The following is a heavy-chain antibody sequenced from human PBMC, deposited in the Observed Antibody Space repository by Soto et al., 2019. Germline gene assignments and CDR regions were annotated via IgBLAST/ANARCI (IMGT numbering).Heavy chain of an antibody. CDR2: ISSIYSTI. J-gene: IGHJ4*02. Sequence: EVQLVESGGGLVQPGGSLRLTCAASGFTFSSYSMNWVRQAPGKGLEWVSYISSIYSTIYYADSVKGRFTISRDNAKNSLYLQMNSLRAEDTAVYYCSRDLYGDYIFDYCRQGTLVTVSS. V-gene: IGHV3-48*01. CDR3: SRDLYGDYIFDY. D-gene: IGHD4-17*01. CDR1: GFTFSSYS.